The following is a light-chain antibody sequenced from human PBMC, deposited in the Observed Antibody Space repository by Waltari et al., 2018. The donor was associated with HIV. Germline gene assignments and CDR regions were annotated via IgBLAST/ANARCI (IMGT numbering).Light chain of an antibody. J-gene: IGLJ3*02. CDR1: SGSIASHY. Sequence: NFMLTQPLSVSESPGKTVTISCTRTSGSIASHYVQWYQQRPGSSPTTVIYEDNQRPSGVPDRFSGSIDSSSNSASLTISGLKTEDEADYYCQSYDSSNQGVFGGGTKLTVL. CDR3: QSYDSSNQGV. V-gene: IGLV6-57*01. CDR2: EDN.